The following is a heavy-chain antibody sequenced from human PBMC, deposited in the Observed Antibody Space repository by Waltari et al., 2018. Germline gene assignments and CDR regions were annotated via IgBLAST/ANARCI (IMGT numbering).Heavy chain of an antibody. CDR1: VVSITTNRHY. CDR3: ATYIGASLGTAAFDV. CDR2: ISYKGAT. V-gene: IGHV4-39*01. Sequence: QLQLQESGPGLVQPSETLSLTSSVSVVSITTNRHYWGWIRQPPGQGLEWIRTISYKGATDSSPSLRSRVTIFRDTSKNQLSLKLGSVTAADTAFYYCATYIGASLGTAAFDVWGQGTMVTVSS. J-gene: IGHJ3*01. D-gene: IGHD5-12*01.